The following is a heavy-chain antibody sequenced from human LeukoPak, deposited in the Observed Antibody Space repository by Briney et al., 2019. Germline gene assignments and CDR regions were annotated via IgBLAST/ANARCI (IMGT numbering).Heavy chain of an antibody. CDR3: ARHVSQGYCSSTSCYPGTWFDP. CDR1: GYSFTSYW. V-gene: IGHV5-10-1*01. CDR2: IDPSDSYT. J-gene: IGHJ5*02. Sequence: GESLKISCKGSGYSFTSYWISWVRQMPGKGLEWMGRIDPSDSYTNYSPSFQGHVTISADKSISTAYLQWSSLKASDTAMYYSARHVSQGYCSSTSCYPGTWFDPWGQGTLVTVSS. D-gene: IGHD2-2*01.